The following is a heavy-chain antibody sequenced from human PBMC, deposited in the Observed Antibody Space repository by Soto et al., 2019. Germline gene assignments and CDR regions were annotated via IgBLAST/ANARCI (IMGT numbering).Heavy chain of an antibody. Sequence: PVGSLRLSCAASGFTFSNAWMSWVRQAPGKGLEWVGRIKSKTDGGTTDYAAPVKGRLTISRDDSKNTLYLQMNSLKTEDTAVYYCTTDLDCSSTSCYTFDAFDIWGQGTMVTVSS. CDR1: GFTFSNAW. CDR2: IKSKTDGGTT. V-gene: IGHV3-15*01. D-gene: IGHD2-2*02. CDR3: TTDLDCSSTSCYTFDAFDI. J-gene: IGHJ3*02.